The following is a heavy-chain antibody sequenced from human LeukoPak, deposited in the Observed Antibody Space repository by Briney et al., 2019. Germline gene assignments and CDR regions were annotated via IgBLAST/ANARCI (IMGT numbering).Heavy chain of an antibody. CDR2: IYPGDSDT. CDR1: GYSFTSYW. CDR3: ARLALGATYYYYYMDV. D-gene: IGHD1-26*01. V-gene: IGHV5-51*01. Sequence: GESLKISFKGSGYSFTSYWIGWVRQMPGKGLEWMGIIYPGDSDTRYSPSFQGQVTISADKSISTAYLQWSSLKASDTAMYYCARLALGATYYYYYMDVWGKGTTVTISS. J-gene: IGHJ6*03.